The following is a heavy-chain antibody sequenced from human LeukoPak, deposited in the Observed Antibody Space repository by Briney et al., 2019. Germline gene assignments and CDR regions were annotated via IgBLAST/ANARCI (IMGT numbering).Heavy chain of an antibody. CDR3: ARDQCSGDSCYPSGIDY. CDR1: GFTFSSYA. J-gene: IGHJ4*02. Sequence: GGSLRLSCAASGFTFSSYAMHWVRQAPGKGLEYVSAISSNGGSTYYANSVKGRFTISRDNSKNTLYLQMGSLRAEDMAVYYCARDQCSGDSCYPSGIDYWGQGTLVTVSS. D-gene: IGHD2-15*01. CDR2: ISSNGGST. V-gene: IGHV3-64*01.